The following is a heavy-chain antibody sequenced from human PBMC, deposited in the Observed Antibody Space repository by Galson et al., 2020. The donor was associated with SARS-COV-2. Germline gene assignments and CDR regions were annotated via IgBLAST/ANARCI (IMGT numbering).Heavy chain of an antibody. D-gene: IGHD3-22*01. V-gene: IGHV3-23*01. J-gene: IGHJ4*02. CDR3: ARDQYYYDSSGETFDY. Sequence: GESLKISCAASGFTFSSYAMSWVRQAPGKGLEWVSAISGSGGSTYYADSVKGRFTISRDNAKNSLYLQMNSLGAEDTAVYYCARDQYYYDSSGETFDYWGQGTLVTVSS. CDR1: GFTFSSYA. CDR2: ISGSGGST.